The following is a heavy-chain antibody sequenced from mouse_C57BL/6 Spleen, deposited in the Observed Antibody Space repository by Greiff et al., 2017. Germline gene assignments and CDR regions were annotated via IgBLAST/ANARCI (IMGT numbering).Heavy chain of an antibody. CDR3: TRPSFYYYGSIPYYYAMDY. CDR2: IRNKANNHAT. J-gene: IGHJ4*01. D-gene: IGHD1-1*01. V-gene: IGHV6-6*01. CDR1: GFTFSDAW. Sequence: EVQRVESGGGLVQPGGSMTLSCAASGFTFSDAWMDWVRQSPEKGLEWVAEIRNKANNHATYYAESVKGRFTISRDDSKSSVYLQMNSLRAEDTGIYYCTRPSFYYYGSIPYYYAMDYWGQGTSVTVSS.